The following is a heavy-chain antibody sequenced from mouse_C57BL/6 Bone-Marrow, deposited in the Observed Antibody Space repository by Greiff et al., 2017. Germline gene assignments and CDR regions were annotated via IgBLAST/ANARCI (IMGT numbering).Heavy chain of an antibody. CDR1: GFNIKSYW. CDR2: IDPENGDT. CDR3: TRIAY. Sequence: VPLQQSGAELVRPGASVKLSCTASGFNIKSYWMHWVKQRPEQGLEWIGGIDPENGDTEYASKFQGKATITVDTSSNTAYLQLSSLTSEDTAVYYCTRIAYWGQGTLVTVSA. V-gene: IGHV14-4*01. J-gene: IGHJ3*01.